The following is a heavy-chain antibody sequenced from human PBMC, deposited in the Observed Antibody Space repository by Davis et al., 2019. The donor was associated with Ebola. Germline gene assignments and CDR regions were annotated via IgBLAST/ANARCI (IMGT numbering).Heavy chain of an antibody. V-gene: IGHV3-11*01. CDR3: ARGSIGAVLNY. CDR1: GFTFSDYY. J-gene: IGHJ4*02. Sequence: GESLKISCAASGFTFSDYYMSWIRQAPGKGLEWVSYISSSGSTIYYADSVKGRFTISRDNAKNSLYLQMNSLRAEDTAVYYCARGSIGAVLNYWGQGTLVTVSS. D-gene: IGHD3-10*01. CDR2: ISSSGSTI.